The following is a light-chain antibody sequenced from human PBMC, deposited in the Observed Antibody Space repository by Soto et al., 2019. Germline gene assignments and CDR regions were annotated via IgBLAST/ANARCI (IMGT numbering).Light chain of an antibody. Sequence: QLVLTQPPSASGTPGQRVTSACSGSSSNIGTNTVNWYQHLPGSAPQLLLYSTNQRPSGVPGRFSGSKSGTSASLATSGLQSDDEAAYSCAAWDGSLNVVLFGGGTKLTVL. V-gene: IGLV1-44*01. CDR1: SSNIGTNT. J-gene: IGLJ2*01. CDR3: AAWDGSLNVVL. CDR2: STN.